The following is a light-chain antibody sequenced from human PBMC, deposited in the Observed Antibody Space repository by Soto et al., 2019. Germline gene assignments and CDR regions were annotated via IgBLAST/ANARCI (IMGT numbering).Light chain of an antibody. CDR3: QQYTKWPSYT. Sequence: EIVMRQSPATLSVSPGERAALSCRASQSVGTNLAWYQQKPGQPPRLLIYSSSTRATNIPARFSGSGSGTEFTLTISSLQSEDSAIYYCQQYTKWPSYTFGQGTKLEIK. CDR2: SSS. CDR1: QSVGTN. V-gene: IGKV3-15*01. J-gene: IGKJ2*01.